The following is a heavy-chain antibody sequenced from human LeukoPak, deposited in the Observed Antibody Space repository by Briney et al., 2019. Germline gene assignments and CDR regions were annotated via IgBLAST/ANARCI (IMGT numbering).Heavy chain of an antibody. CDR1: GFTFSSYW. V-gene: IGHV3-7*01. CDR3: ARAHPGQWSEGNWFDP. CDR2: IKEDGSEK. J-gene: IGHJ5*02. D-gene: IGHD6-19*01. Sequence: PGGSLRLSCAASGFTFSSYWMSWVRQAPGKGLEWVANIKEDGSEKFYVDSVKGRFTISRDNAKNPLYLQMNGLRAEDTAVYYCARAHPGQWSEGNWFDPWGQGTLVTVSS.